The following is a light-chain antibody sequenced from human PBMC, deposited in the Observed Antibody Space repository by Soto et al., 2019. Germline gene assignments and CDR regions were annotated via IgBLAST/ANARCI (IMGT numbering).Light chain of an antibody. V-gene: IGKV3-20*01. CDR1: QSVSSSY. Sequence: EIVLTQSPGTLSLSPGEKATLSCSASQSVSSSYLAWYQQKPGQAPRLLIYGASSRATGIPDRFSGSGSGTDFTLTISRLEPEDFAVYYCQQYGSSPVTFGQGTKLEIK. CDR3: QQYGSSPVT. J-gene: IGKJ2*01. CDR2: GAS.